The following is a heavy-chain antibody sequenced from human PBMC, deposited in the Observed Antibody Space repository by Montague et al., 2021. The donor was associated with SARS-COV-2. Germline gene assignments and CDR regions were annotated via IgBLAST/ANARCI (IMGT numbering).Heavy chain of an antibody. CDR2: ISSSSSTI. Sequence: SLRLSCAASGFTFSSYSMNWVRQAPGKGLEWVSHISSSSSTIYYADSVKGRFTISRDNAKNSLYLQMNSLRDEDTAVYYCARDRWDRNGMDVWGQGTTVTVSS. D-gene: IGHD5-24*01. J-gene: IGHJ6*02. V-gene: IGHV3-48*02. CDR1: GFTFSSYS. CDR3: ARDRWDRNGMDV.